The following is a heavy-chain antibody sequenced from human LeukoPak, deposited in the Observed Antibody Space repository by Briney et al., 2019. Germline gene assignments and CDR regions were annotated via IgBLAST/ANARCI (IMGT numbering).Heavy chain of an antibody. D-gene: IGHD6-13*01. CDR3: AKHPYIYSSSWSHYYYYMDV. V-gene: IGHV3-11*01. J-gene: IGHJ6*03. Sequence: GGSLRLSCAASGFTFSDYYMSWIRQAPGKGLEWVSYISSSATTIYYADSVKGRFTISRDNSKNTLYLQMNSLRAEDTAVYYCAKHPYIYSSSWSHYYYYMDVWGKGTTVTVSS. CDR2: ISSSATTI. CDR1: GFTFSDYY.